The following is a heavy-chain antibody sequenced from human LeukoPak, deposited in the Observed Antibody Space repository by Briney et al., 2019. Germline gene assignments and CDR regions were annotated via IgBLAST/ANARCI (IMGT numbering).Heavy chain of an antibody. CDR2: IIPIFGTT. V-gene: IGHV1-69*13. J-gene: IGHJ6*03. D-gene: IGHD5-18*01. Sequence: GASVKVSCKASRGTFSSYAISWVRQAPGQGLEWMGGIIPIFGTTNYAQKFQGRVTIIADESTSTVYMELSRLRSEDTAVYYCARDRGYSYAKKSSEYYYMDVWGKGTTVTISS. CDR3: ARDRGYSYAKKSSEYYYMDV. CDR1: RGTFSSYA.